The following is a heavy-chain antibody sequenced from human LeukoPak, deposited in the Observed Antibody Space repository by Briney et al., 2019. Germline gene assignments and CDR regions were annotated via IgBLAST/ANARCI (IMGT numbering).Heavy chain of an antibody. CDR3: ARDIGVNWFDP. CDR2: IKQDGSEK. J-gene: IGHJ5*02. V-gene: IGHV3-7*01. CDR1: GFTFSSYA. Sequence: GGSLRLSCAASGFTFSSYAMSWVRQAPGKGLEWVANIKQDGSEKYYVDSVKGRFTISRDNAKNSLYLQMNSLRAEDTAVYYCARDIGVNWFDPWGQGTLVTVSS. D-gene: IGHD3-10*01.